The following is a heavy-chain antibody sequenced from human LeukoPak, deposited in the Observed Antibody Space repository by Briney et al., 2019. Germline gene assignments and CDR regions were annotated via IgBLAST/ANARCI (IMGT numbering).Heavy chain of an antibody. V-gene: IGHV3-15*01. J-gene: IGHJ4*02. CDR3: TTGASGYESFDY. Sequence: PGGSLRLSCAASGFTFSNAWMSWVRQAPGKGLEWVGRIKSKTDGGTTDYAAPVKGRFTISRDDSKNTLYLRMNSLKTEDTAVYYCTTGASGYESFDYWGQGTLVTVSS. CDR2: IKSKTDGGTT. CDR1: GFTFSNAW. D-gene: IGHD5-12*01.